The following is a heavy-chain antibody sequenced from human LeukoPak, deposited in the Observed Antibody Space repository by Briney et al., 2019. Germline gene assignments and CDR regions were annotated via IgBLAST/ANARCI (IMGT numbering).Heavy chain of an antibody. Sequence: GGSLRLSCAASGFTFSDYNMRWIRQAPGKGLEWVSSISRSGSTKYYADSVKGRFTISRDNAKNTLYLQVNSLRAEDTAVYYCARDRAYYYMDVWGKGTTVTVSS. CDR1: GFTFSDYN. CDR3: ARDRAYYYMDV. D-gene: IGHD3-10*01. J-gene: IGHJ6*03. CDR2: ISRSGSTK. V-gene: IGHV3-11*04.